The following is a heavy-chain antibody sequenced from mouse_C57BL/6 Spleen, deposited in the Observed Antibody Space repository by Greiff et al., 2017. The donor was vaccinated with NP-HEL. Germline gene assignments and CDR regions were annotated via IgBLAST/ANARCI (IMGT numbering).Heavy chain of an antibody. J-gene: IGHJ2*01. V-gene: IGHV1-15*01. CDR3: TRGGLDY. CDR2: IDPETGGT. Sequence: VQLVESGAELVRPGASVTLSCKASGYTFTDYEMHWVKQTPVHGLEWIGAIDPETGGTAYNQKFKGKAILTADKSSSTAYMELRSLTSEDSAVYYCTRGGLDYWGQGTTLTVSS. CDR1: GYTFTDYE.